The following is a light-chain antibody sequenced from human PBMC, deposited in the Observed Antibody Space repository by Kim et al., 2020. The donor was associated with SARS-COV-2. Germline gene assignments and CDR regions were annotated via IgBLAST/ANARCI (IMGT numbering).Light chain of an antibody. CDR3: QHYDSYPLT. Sequence: DIQMTQSPSTLSASIGDRVTITCRASQSISSWLAWYQQKPGKAPKFLIYDASSLESGVPSRFSGSGSGTEFTLTISSLQPDDFATYYCQHYDSYPLTFGGGTKVDIK. J-gene: IGKJ4*01. V-gene: IGKV1-5*01. CDR1: QSISSW. CDR2: DAS.